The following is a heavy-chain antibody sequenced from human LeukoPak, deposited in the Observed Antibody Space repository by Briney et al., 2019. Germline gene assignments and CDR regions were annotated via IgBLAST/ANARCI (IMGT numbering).Heavy chain of an antibody. CDR3: ARGVETGFDY. CDR2: IKQDGSEK. V-gene: IGHV3-7*01. Sequence: GGSLRLSCAASGFTFSSFWMNWVRRAPGKGLEWVANIKQDGSEKHYVDSVKGRFTISRDNAKNSLYLQMNTLGAEDTAVYYCARGVETGFDYWGQGTLVTVSS. CDR1: GFTFSSFW. D-gene: IGHD5-24*01. J-gene: IGHJ4*02.